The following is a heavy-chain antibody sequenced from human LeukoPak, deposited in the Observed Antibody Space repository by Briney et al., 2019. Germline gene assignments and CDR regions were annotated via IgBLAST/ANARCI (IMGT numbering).Heavy chain of an antibody. D-gene: IGHD2-2*01. Sequence: GRSLRLSCAASGFIFSDYPMHWVRQAPGKGLEWVAVTSYDGTDEYYADSVKGRFTISRDNSKNTMYLQMNTLTIEDTAVYFCAREEVLTSWFFDYWGQGALVTVSS. CDR2: TSYDGTDE. V-gene: IGHV3-30-3*01. J-gene: IGHJ4*02. CDR1: GFIFSDYP. CDR3: AREEVLTSWFFDY.